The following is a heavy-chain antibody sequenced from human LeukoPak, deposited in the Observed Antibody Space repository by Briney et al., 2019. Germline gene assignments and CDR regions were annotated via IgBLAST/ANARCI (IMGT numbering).Heavy chain of an antibody. CDR1: GGSISSTDYY. J-gene: IGHJ2*01. V-gene: IGHV4-39*01. CDR2: IYYSGST. Sequence: PSETLSLTCTVSGGSISSTDYYWAWIRQPPGKRLEWIGTIYYSGSTYRNPSLKSRVTISVHMSKNQVSLKLRSVTAADTAVYYCARHPYYYDTSGTDWYLDLWGRGTLVTVSS. CDR3: ARHPYYYDTSGTDWYLDL. D-gene: IGHD3-22*01.